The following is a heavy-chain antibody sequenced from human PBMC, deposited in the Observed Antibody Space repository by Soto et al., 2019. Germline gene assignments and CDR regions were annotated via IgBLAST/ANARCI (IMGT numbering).Heavy chain of an antibody. V-gene: IGHV3-23*01. D-gene: IGHD4-17*01. J-gene: IGHJ1*01. CDR3: AKTYGDQPGFFQH. CDR1: GFTFISYA. Sequence: GGSLRLSCAASGFTFISYAMIWVRQAPGKGLEWVSAISGSGGSTYYADSVKGRFTISRDNSKNTLYLQMNSLRAEDTAVYYCAKTYGDQPGFFQHWGQGTLVTVSS. CDR2: ISGSGGST.